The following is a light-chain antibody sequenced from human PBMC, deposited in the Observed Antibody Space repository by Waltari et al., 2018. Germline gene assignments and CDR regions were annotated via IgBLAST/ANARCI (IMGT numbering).Light chain of an antibody. CDR3: QQRRSWPLT. CDR2: DAS. V-gene: IGKV3-11*01. J-gene: IGKJ4*01. CDR1: QSVGTY. Sequence: MGLTQSPAILSFSPGERATLSCRASQSVGTYLAWYQQRPGQSPRLLLYDASYRATGIPGRFSGSGSETDFTLTISSLQPEDFAVYYCQQRRSWPLTFGRGTRVQI.